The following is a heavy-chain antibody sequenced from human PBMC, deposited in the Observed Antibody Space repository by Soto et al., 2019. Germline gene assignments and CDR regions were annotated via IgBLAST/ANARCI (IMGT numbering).Heavy chain of an antibody. CDR3: ASHRFDY. CDR1: GYTLNEVA. V-gene: IGHV1-24*01. Sequence: GASVKVSCKVSGYTLNEVAMHWVRQAPGKGLEWMGRINPDEGDTSYAQKFQGRVTMTKDTSTSTVYMELSSLRSEDTAVNCCASHRFDYWGQGTLVTVSS. J-gene: IGHJ4*02. CDR2: INPDEGDT.